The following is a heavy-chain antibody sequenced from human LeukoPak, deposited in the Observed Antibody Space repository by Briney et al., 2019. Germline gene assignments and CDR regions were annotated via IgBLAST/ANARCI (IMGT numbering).Heavy chain of an antibody. CDR3: ARVGAAAGTLGVFDY. Sequence: ASVKVSCKASGYTFTSYGISWVRQAPGQGLEWMGWISAYNGNTNYAQKLQGRVTMTTDTSTGTAYMELRSLRSDDTAVYYCARVGAAAGTLGVFDYWGQGTLVTVSS. CDR1: GYTFTSYG. V-gene: IGHV1-18*01. CDR2: ISAYNGNT. D-gene: IGHD6-13*01. J-gene: IGHJ4*02.